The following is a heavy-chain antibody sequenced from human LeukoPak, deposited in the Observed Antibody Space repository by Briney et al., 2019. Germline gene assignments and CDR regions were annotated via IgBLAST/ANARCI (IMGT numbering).Heavy chain of an antibody. V-gene: IGHV3-30*04. CDR3: ARVYYYGTHDY. CDR2: ISYDGSNK. J-gene: IGHJ4*02. D-gene: IGHD3-10*01. Sequence: GGSLRLSCAASGFTFSSYAMHWVRQAPGKGLEWVAVISYDGSNKYYADSVKGRFTISRDNSKNTLYLQMNSLRAEDTAVYYCARVYYYGTHDYWGQGTLVTVSS. CDR1: GFTFSSYA.